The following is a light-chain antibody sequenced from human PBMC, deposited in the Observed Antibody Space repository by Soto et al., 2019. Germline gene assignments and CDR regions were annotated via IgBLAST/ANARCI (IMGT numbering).Light chain of an antibody. CDR2: DVS. J-gene: IGKJ1*01. Sequence: EIVLTQSPATLSLSPGARATLSCRARQSVHNYLAWSQQKPGQAPRLLIYDVSNRAPGIPARFSGSGYGTDFTLTISSLEPEDFAVYYCQHRSAWPRTFGQGTKVEV. CDR1: QSVHNY. V-gene: IGKV3-11*01. CDR3: QHRSAWPRT.